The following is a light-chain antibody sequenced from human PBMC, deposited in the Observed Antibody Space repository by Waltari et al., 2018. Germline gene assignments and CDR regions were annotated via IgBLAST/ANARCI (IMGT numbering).Light chain of an antibody. J-gene: IGKJ1*01. CDR1: QSVSYS. CDR3: QQRSSWPRT. Sequence: EIVLTQSPATLSLSPGERATLSCSASQSVSYSLAWYQQKPGQTPRLLIYSASNRATGIPARFSGSGSGSDFTLTISSLEPEDFAVYYCQQRSSWPRTFGQGTKVEIK. V-gene: IGKV3-11*01. CDR2: SAS.